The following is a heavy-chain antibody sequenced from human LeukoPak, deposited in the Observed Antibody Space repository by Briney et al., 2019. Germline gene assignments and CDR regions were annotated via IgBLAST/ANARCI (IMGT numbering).Heavy chain of an antibody. Sequence: GESLKISCKGSGYSFTSYWIGWVRQMPGKGLEWMGIIYPGDSDTRYSPSFQGQVTISADKSISTAYLQWSSLKASHTAMYYCARRRRYGGNRDAFDIWGQGTMVTVSS. CDR3: ARRRRYGGNRDAFDI. CDR1: GYSFTSYW. V-gene: IGHV5-51*01. CDR2: IYPGDSDT. J-gene: IGHJ3*02. D-gene: IGHD4-23*01.